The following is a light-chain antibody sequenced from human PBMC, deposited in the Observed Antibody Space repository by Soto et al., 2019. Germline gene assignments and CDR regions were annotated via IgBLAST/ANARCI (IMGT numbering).Light chain of an antibody. Sequence: QSALTQPASVSGSPGQSITISCTGTSSDVGGYKYVSWYQQHPGKAPKLMIDDIRNRPSGVSNRFSGSKSRNTASLTISGLQAEDEADYYCSSYTSSSTRVFGTGTKLTVL. CDR3: SSYTSSSTRV. V-gene: IGLV2-14*03. CDR1: SSDVGGYKY. J-gene: IGLJ1*01. CDR2: DIR.